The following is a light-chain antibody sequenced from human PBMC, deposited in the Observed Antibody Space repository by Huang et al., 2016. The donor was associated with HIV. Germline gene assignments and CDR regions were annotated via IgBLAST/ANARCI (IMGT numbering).Light chain of an antibody. Sequence: EIVMTQSPATLSVSPGQRATLSCRANQSVSTNLAWYQQKPGQAPRLLIYGASTRATGLPARFSGSGSGTEFTLAINSLQSEDFAVYFCQQYNNWPLTFGGGTKVEIK. J-gene: IGKJ4*01. CDR1: QSVSTN. V-gene: IGKV3-15*01. CDR2: GAS. CDR3: QQYNNWPLT.